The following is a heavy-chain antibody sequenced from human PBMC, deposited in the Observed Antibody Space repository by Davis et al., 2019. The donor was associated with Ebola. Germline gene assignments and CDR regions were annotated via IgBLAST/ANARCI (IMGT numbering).Heavy chain of an antibody. V-gene: IGHV4-34*01. CDR3: ASSSAGWNYYYGMDV. CDR2: INHSGST. D-gene: IGHD6-13*01. Sequence: SETLSLTCAVYGGSFSGYYWSWIRQPPGKGLEWIGEINHSGSTNYNPSLKSRVTISVDTSKNQFSLKLSSVTAADTAVYYCASSSAGWNYYYGMDVWGQGTTVTVSS. J-gene: IGHJ6*02. CDR1: GGSFSGYY.